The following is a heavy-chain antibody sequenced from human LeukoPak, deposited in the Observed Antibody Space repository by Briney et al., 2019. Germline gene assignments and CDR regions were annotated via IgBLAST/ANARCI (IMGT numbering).Heavy chain of an antibody. CDR1: GYTFTSYG. CDR2: ISAYNGNT. CDR3: ARGDHIAARYYYYGMDV. Sequence: GASVKVSCKASGYTFTSYGISWVRQAPGQGLEWMGWISAYNGNTNYAQKLQGRVTMTTDTSTSTAYMELRSLRSDDTAVYYCARGDHIAARYYYYGMDVWGQGTTVTVSS. J-gene: IGHJ6*02. D-gene: IGHD6-6*01. V-gene: IGHV1-18*01.